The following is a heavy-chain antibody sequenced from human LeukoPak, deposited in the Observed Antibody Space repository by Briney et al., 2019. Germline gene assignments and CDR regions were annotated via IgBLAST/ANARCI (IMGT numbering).Heavy chain of an antibody. Sequence: GGSLRLSCAASGFTFSSYSMNWVRQAPGKGLEWVSSISSSSSYIYYADSVKGRFTISRDNAKNSLYLQMNSLRAEDTAVYYCARGNRDGYKFDYWGQGTLVTVSS. J-gene: IGHJ4*02. CDR3: ARGNRDGYKFDY. CDR2: ISSSSSYI. CDR1: GFTFSSYS. D-gene: IGHD5-24*01. V-gene: IGHV3-21*01.